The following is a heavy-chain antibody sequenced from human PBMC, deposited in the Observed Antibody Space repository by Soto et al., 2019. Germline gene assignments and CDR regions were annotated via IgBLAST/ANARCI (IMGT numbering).Heavy chain of an antibody. Sequence: EVQLLESGGGLVQPGGSLRLSCAASGFTFSSQTMSWVRQAPGKGLEWVSVISSSGSTSYTDSVEGRFTISKDSSKNTLYLQLNSLRAEDTAVYYCAKGARDVDSWGQGTLVTVSS. J-gene: IGHJ4*02. CDR3: AKGARDVDS. CDR1: GFTFSSQT. V-gene: IGHV3-23*01. D-gene: IGHD5-12*01. CDR2: ISSSGST.